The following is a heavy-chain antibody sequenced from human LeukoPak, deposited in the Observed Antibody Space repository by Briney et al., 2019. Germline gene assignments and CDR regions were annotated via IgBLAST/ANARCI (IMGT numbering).Heavy chain of an antibody. V-gene: IGHV4-59*01. CDR1: GGSISSYY. D-gene: IGHD3-3*01. J-gene: IGHJ5*02. CDR2: IYYSGST. CDR3: ARDRGRSARGRWFDP. Sequence: SETLSLTCTVSGGSISSYYWSWIRQPPGKGLEWIGYIYYSGSTNYNPSLKSRVTISVDTSENQFSLKLSSVTAADTAVYYCARDRGRSARGRWFDPWGQGTLVTVSS.